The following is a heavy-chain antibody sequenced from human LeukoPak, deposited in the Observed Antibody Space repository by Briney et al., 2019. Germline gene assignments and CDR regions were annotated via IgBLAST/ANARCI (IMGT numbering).Heavy chain of an antibody. D-gene: IGHD5-24*01. Sequence: PGGSLRLSCAASGFTFSSYGMSWVRQAPGKGLEWVSAISGSGGSTYYADSVKGRFTISRDNSKNTLYLQMNTLGAEDSAVYYCVRQQWLNHMDVWGKGTTVTISS. J-gene: IGHJ6*03. CDR1: GFTFSSYG. CDR2: ISGSGGST. V-gene: IGHV3-23*01. CDR3: VRQQWLNHMDV.